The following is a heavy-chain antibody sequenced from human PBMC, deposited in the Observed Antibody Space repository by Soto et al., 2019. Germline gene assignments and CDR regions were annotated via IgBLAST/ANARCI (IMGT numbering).Heavy chain of an antibody. V-gene: IGHV1-69*01. CDR2: IIPIGGTG. D-gene: IGHD2-21*01. J-gene: IGHJ6*02. Sequence: QVQLVQSGAEVKKPGSSVKVSCKASGGSFSSYAISWVRQAPGQGLEWMGGIIPIGGTGNYAQNFQGRVTITSDESTSTAYMELSSRRSEYTAIYYCARDLRADCRPGMDVWGQGTPVTVSS. CDR1: GGSFSSYA. CDR3: ARDLRADCRPGMDV.